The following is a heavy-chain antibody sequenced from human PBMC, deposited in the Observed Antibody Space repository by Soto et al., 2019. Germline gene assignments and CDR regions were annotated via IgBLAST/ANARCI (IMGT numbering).Heavy chain of an antibody. D-gene: IGHD2-2*01. J-gene: IGHJ5*02. Sequence: ASVKVSCKASGYTFTSYGISWVRQAPGQGLEWMGWISAYNGNTNYAQKLQGRVTMTTDTSTSTAYMELRSLRSDDTAVYYCARDRDYCSSTSCSASGWFDPWGQGPLVTVSS. CDR1: GYTFTSYG. CDR2: ISAYNGNT. V-gene: IGHV1-18*01. CDR3: ARDRDYCSSTSCSASGWFDP.